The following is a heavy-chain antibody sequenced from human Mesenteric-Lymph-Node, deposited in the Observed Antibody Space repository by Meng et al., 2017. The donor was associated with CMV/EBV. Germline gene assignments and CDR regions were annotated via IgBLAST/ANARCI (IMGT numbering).Heavy chain of an antibody. CDR1: GDTFTNYG. CDR2: IIPVFGTP. Sequence: SGDTFTNYGISWVRQAPGRGPEWMGGIIPVFGTPNYAQKFQGRVTITADESTSTAYMELRSLRSEDTAVYYCARRNYDLLTGSFDYWGQGTLVTVSS. CDR3: ARRNYDLLTGSFDY. J-gene: IGHJ4*02. D-gene: IGHD3-9*01. V-gene: IGHV1-69*01.